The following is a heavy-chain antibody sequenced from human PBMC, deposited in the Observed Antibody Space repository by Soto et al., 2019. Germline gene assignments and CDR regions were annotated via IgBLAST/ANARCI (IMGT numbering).Heavy chain of an antibody. Sequence: PGGSLRLSCAASGFTFSSYAMHWVRQAPGKGLEWVAVISYDGSNKYYADSVKGRFTISRDNSKNTLYLQMNSLRAEDTAVYYCARDQKWLVQYFDYWGQGTLVTVSS. J-gene: IGHJ4*02. V-gene: IGHV3-30-3*01. CDR3: ARDQKWLVQYFDY. D-gene: IGHD6-19*01. CDR2: ISYDGSNK. CDR1: GFTFSSYA.